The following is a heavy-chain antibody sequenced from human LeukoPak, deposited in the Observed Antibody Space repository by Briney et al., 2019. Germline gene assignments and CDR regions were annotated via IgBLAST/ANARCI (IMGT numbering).Heavy chain of an antibody. D-gene: IGHD3-10*01. Sequence: SETLSLTCTVSGGSISSYYWSWIRQPPGKGPEWIGYIYYSGSTNYNPSLKSRVTISVDTSKNQFSLKLTSVTAADTAVYYCARNKYYYGSGTGYGMDVWGQGTTVTVSS. J-gene: IGHJ6*02. CDR1: GGSISSYY. V-gene: IGHV4-59*08. CDR3: ARNKYYYGSGTGYGMDV. CDR2: IYYSGST.